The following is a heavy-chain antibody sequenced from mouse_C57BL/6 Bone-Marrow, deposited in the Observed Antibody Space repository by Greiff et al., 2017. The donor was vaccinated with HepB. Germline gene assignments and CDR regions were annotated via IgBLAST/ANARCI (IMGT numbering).Heavy chain of an antibody. V-gene: IGHV1-26*01. CDR2: INPNNGGT. J-gene: IGHJ1*03. CDR3: ARSCFDV. Sequence: EVQLQQSGPELVKPGASVKISCKASGYTFTDYYMNWVKQSHGKSLEWIGAINPNNGGTSYNQKFKGKATLAIDKSSSTAYMELRSLTSEDSAVYYCARSCFDVWGTGTTVTVSA. CDR1: GYTFTDYY.